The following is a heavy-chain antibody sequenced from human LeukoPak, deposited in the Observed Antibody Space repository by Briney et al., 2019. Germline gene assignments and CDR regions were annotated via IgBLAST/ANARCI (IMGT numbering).Heavy chain of an antibody. D-gene: IGHD3-10*01. CDR1: GGSISSSSYY. CDR3: ARAPRLWFGEFHLNPDYFDY. V-gene: IGHV4-39*01. Sequence: PSETLPLTCTVSGGSISSSSYYWGWIRQPPGKGLEWIGSIYYSGSTYYNPSLKSRVTISVDTSKNQFSLKLSSVTAADTAVYYCARAPRLWFGEFHLNPDYFDYWGQGTLVTVSS. J-gene: IGHJ4*02. CDR2: IYYSGST.